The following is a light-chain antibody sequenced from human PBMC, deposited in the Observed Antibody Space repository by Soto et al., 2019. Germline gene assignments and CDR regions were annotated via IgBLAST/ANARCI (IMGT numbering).Light chain of an antibody. CDR3: QQYNNGPRWT. Sequence: EIVMTQSPATLSVSPGERANLSCRASLSVSNNLAWYQQQPGQAPRLLIYGASTRATSIPTRFSGSGSETEFTLPISSLQSEDFAVYYDQQYNNGPRWTFGQGTKVDIK. CDR2: GAS. J-gene: IGKJ1*01. V-gene: IGKV3-15*01. CDR1: LSVSNN.